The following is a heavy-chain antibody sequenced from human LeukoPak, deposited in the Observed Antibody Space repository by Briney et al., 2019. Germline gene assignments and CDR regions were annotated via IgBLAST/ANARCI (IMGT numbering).Heavy chain of an antibody. CDR2: INHSGST. Sequence: SETLPLTCAVYGGSFSGYYWSWIRQPPGKGLEWIGEINHSGSTNYNPSLKSRVTISVDTSKNQFSLKRSSVTAADAAVYYCWRVRGVACLIDYWDQGTLVTVSS. J-gene: IGHJ4*02. CDR1: GGSFSGYY. D-gene: IGHD5-12*01. V-gene: IGHV4-34*01. CDR3: WRVRGVACLIDY.